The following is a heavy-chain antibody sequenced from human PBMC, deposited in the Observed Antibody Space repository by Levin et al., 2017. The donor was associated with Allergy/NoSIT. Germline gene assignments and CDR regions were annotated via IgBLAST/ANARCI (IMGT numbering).Heavy chain of an antibody. CDR3: ARFMIATTATSVPLDV. Sequence: SVKVSCKASGGSFSSFAITWVRQAPGQGLEWMGGIIPIFGTTDYAQKFQGRVTFSADDSTSTFYMEMNSLRSEDPAVYFCARFMIATTATSVPLDVWGKGTTVIVSS. J-gene: IGHJ6*04. V-gene: IGHV1-69*13. CDR2: IIPIFGTT. CDR1: GGSFSSFA. D-gene: IGHD3-22*01.